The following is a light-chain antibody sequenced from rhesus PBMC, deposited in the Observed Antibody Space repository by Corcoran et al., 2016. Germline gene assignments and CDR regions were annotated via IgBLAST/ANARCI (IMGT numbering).Light chain of an antibody. V-gene: IGKV1-74*01. J-gene: IGKJ2*01. CDR1: ENVNNF. CDR3: QHSYGTPYS. Sequence: DIQMTQSPSSLSASVGDRVTITCRASENVNNFLHWYQQKPGKAPKPLIYAASTLQSGVPSRFSGSGSGADYTFPLSSLQPEDVATYYCQHSYGTPYSFGQGTKVEIK. CDR2: AAS.